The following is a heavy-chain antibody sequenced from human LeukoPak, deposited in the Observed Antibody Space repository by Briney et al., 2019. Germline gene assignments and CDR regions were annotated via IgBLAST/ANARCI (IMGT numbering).Heavy chain of an antibody. Sequence: PGGSLRLSCAASGFMFSSFTMNWVRQAPGKGLEWVSSINSGSNSIYYADSVKGRFTISRDNAKNSLYLQMNSLRAEDTAVYYCTRGSYGDYGYWGQGALVTVSS. CDR2: INSGSNSI. V-gene: IGHV3-21*01. CDR1: GFMFSSFT. D-gene: IGHD4-17*01. CDR3: TRGSYGDYGY. J-gene: IGHJ4*02.